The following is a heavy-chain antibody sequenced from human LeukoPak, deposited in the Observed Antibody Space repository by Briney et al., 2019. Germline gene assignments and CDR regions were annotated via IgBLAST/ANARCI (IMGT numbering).Heavy chain of an antibody. CDR1: GFIFNNYA. Sequence: GGSLRLSCAGSGFIFNNYAMHWVRHPPGKGLEWVSGISWNSGSIDYADSVKGRFTISRDNAKNSLYLQMNSLRVEDTAFYYCAKDNRRHYTSGPNPDSLHWGQGALVTVSS. J-gene: IGHJ4*02. CDR3: AKDNRRHYTSGPNPDSLH. CDR2: ISWNSGSI. D-gene: IGHD6-19*01. V-gene: IGHV3-9*01.